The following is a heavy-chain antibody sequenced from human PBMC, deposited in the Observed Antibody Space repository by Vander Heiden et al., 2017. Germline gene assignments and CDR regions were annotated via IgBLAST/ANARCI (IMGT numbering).Heavy chain of an antibody. CDR3: GGDVDSTRDGPDY. D-gene: IGHD2-15*01. J-gene: IGHJ4*02. V-gene: IGHV3-30*03. Sequence: QVQLVESGGGVVQPGRSLRLSCAASGFTFSSHGLHWVRQAPGKGLEWVAFILYDGNEKYYADSVKGRFTISRDNSKNMLYLEMSSLRSEDTAVYYCGGDVDSTRDGPDYWGQGTLVTVSS. CDR2: ILYDGNEK. CDR1: GFTFSSHG.